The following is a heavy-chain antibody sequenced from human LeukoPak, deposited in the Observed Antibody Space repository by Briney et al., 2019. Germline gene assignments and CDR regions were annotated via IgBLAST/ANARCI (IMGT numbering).Heavy chain of an antibody. V-gene: IGHV1-2*02. Sequence: ASVKVSCKASGYTFTGYYMHWVRQAPGQGLEWMGWINPNSGGTNYAQKFQGRVTMTRDTSTSTVYMELSSLRSEDTAVYYCARDVYSSSWYRRAFDIWGQGTMVTVSS. CDR1: GYTFTGYY. CDR2: INPNSGGT. D-gene: IGHD6-13*01. J-gene: IGHJ3*02. CDR3: ARDVYSSSWYRRAFDI.